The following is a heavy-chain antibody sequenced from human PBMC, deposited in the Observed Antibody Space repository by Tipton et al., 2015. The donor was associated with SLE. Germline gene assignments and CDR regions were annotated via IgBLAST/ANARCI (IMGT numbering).Heavy chain of an antibody. J-gene: IGHJ3*02. CDR1: GGFINSGGAY. D-gene: IGHD7-27*01. V-gene: IGHV4-31*03. CDR3: ARPGANWDDAFGI. Sequence: TLSLTCTFSGGFINSGGAYWNWIRQPPGKGLEWIGYISYSGRTYYNPSLKGRGTMPLDTSKNQFSLKLSSVTAADTAVYYCARPGANWDDAFGIWGQGTMVTVSS. CDR2: ISYSGRT.